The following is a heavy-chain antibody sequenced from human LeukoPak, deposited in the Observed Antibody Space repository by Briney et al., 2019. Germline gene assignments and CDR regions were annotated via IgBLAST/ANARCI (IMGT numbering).Heavy chain of an antibody. V-gene: IGHV3-23*01. J-gene: IGHJ4*02. CDR3: AKGIVGATRKINFFDY. D-gene: IGHD1-26*01. Sequence: GESLKISCAASGFTFSSYAMSGVRQAPGKGLEWVSAISGSGGSTYYADSVKGRFTISRDNSKNTLYLQMNSLRAEDTAVYYCAKGIVGATRKINFFDYWGQGTLVTVSS. CDR1: GFTFSSYA. CDR2: ISGSGGST.